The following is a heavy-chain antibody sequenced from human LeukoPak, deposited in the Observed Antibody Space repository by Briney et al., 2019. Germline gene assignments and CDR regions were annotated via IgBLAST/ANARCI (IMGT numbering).Heavy chain of an antibody. D-gene: IGHD3-3*01. CDR3: ARGAVGIYDFWKDY. V-gene: IGHV3-48*01. CDR2: ISSSSSTI. J-gene: IGHJ4*02. Sequence: TGGSLRLSCAASGFTFSSYSMNWVRQAPGKGLEWVSYISSSSSTIYYVDSVKGRFTISRDNAKNSLYLQTNSLRAEDTAVYYCARGAVGIYDFWKDYWGQGTLVTVSS. CDR1: GFTFSSYS.